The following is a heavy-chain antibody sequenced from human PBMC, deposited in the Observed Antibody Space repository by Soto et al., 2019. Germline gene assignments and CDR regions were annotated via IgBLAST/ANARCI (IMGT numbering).Heavy chain of an antibody. CDR1: GGSISRGGYY. CDR2: IYYSGST. Sequence: PSETLSLTCTVSGGSISRGGYYWSWIRQHPGKGLEWIGYIYYSGSTYYNPSLKSRVTISVDTSKNQFSLKLSSVTAADTAVYYCARDLSYNWFDPWGQGTLVTVSS. CDR3: ARDLSYNWFDP. J-gene: IGHJ5*02. V-gene: IGHV4-31*03.